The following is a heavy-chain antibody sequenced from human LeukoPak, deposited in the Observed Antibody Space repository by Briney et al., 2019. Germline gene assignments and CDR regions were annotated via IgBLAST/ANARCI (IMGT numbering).Heavy chain of an antibody. CDR3: AKDQEWLSYYYYYGMDV. V-gene: IGHV3-30*18. CDR2: ISYDGSNK. D-gene: IGHD3-3*01. CDR1: GFTFSSYA. J-gene: IGHJ6*02. Sequence: GGSLRLSCAASGFTFSSYAMSWVRQAPGKGLEWVAVISYDGSNKYYADSVKGRFTISRDNSKNTLYLQMNSLRAEDTAVYYCAKDQEWLSYYYYYGMDVWGQGTTVTVSS.